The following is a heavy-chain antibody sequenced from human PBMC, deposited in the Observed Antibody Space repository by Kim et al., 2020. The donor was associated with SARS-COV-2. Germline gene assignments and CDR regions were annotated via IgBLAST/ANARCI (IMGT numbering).Heavy chain of an antibody. Sequence: GKARFTTSRDNSKNTLYLQMNSLRAEDTAVYYCAKGHGPGQYYYYYGMDVWGQGTTVTVSS. J-gene: IGHJ6*02. CDR3: AKGHGPGQYYYYYGMDV. V-gene: IGHV3-23*01.